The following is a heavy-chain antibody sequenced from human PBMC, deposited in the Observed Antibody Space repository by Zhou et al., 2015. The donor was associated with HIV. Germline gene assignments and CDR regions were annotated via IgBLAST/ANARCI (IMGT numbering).Heavy chain of an antibody. CDR1: GFTFDRHS. CDR3: ATRIPGNDAFDI. J-gene: IGHJ3*02. CDR2: ISGDSRYT. Sequence: EVQLAESGGGRAKPGGSLRLSCVASGFTFDRHSIAWVRQAPGKGLEWVSSISGDSRYTTYADSVKARFHISRDNAKNSLYLQMNSLRAEDTAVYYCATRIPGNDAFDIWGQGTMVTVSS. V-gene: IGHV3-21*01.